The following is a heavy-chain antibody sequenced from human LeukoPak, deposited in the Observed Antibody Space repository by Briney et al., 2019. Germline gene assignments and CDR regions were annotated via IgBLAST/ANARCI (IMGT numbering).Heavy chain of an antibody. CDR3: ARALFAGAFYGMDV. Sequence: GGSLRLSCAASGFTLRSYTMNWVRQAPGKGLEWVSSIGISSNKIYYADSVKGRFIISRDNAKNSVYLQMNSLRAEDTAVYYCARALFAGAFYGMDVWGQGTTVTVSS. D-gene: IGHD3-10*01. CDR1: GFTLRSYT. J-gene: IGHJ6*02. V-gene: IGHV3-21*01. CDR2: IGISSNKI.